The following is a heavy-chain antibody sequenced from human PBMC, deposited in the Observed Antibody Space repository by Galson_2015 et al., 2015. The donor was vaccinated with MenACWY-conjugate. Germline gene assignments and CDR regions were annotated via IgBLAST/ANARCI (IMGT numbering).Heavy chain of an antibody. D-gene: IGHD2-2*02. CDR3: AKAGHGSDIVVVPAAILLAY. CDR2: ISGSGGST. CDR1: GFTFSSYA. V-gene: IGHV3-23*01. J-gene: IGHJ4*02. Sequence: LRLSCAASGFTFSSYAMSWVRQAPGKGLEWVSAISGSGGSTYYADSVKGRFTISRDNSKNTLYLQMNSLRAEDTAVYYCAKAGHGSDIVVVPAAILLAYWGQGTLVTVSS.